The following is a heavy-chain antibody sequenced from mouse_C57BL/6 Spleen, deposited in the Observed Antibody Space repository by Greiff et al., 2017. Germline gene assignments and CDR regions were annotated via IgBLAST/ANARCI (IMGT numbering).Heavy chain of an antibody. J-gene: IGHJ2*01. CDR2: IDPNSGST. CDR3: AREDGYSLFDY. CDR1: GYTFTSYW. V-gene: IGHV1-64*01. D-gene: IGHD2-3*01. Sequence: VQLQQPGAELVKPGASVKLSCKASGYTFTSYWMHWVKQRPGQGLEWIGMIDPNSGSTNYNEKFKSKATLTVDKSSSTAYMQLSSLTSEDSAVYYCAREDGYSLFDYWGQGTTLTVSS.